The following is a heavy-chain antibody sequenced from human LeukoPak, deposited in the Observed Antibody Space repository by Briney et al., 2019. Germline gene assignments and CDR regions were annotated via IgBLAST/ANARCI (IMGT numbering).Heavy chain of an antibody. V-gene: IGHV4-34*01. CDR1: GGSFSGYY. J-gene: IGHJ4*02. CDR3: ARSPRTMVRGVSDY. Sequence: SETLSLTCTVYGGSFSGYYWSWIRQPPGKGLEWIGEINHSGSTNYNPSLKSRVTISVDTSKNQFSLKLSSVTAADTAVYYCARSPRTMVRGVSDYWGQGTLVTVSS. D-gene: IGHD3-10*01. CDR2: INHSGST.